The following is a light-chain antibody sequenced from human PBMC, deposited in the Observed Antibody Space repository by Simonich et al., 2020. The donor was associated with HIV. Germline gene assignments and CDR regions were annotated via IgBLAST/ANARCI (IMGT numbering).Light chain of an antibody. Sequence: DIQMTQPPSTLSASVGDRVTITCRASQSISTWLAWYQQKPGKAPRLLIYEASSLQSGVPSRFSGSGSGTDYTLTISSLQPEDFATYYCQQYYSNLVTFGGGTKVEIK. J-gene: IGKJ4*01. CDR2: EAS. CDR1: QSISTW. CDR3: QQYYSNLVT. V-gene: IGKV1-5*03.